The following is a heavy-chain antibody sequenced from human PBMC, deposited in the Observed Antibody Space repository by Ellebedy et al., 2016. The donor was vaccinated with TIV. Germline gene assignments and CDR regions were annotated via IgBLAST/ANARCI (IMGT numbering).Heavy chain of an antibody. J-gene: IGHJ4*02. CDR2: IVAVFGTT. Sequence: AASVKVSCKASGGIFRSNAFSWVRQAPGQGLEWMGGIVAVFGTTTYAQRFQGRVTITADESTNTVYMELSSLTADDTAAYYCARYSGYHFRGNYFDYWGQGILVTVSS. CDR1: GGIFRSNA. V-gene: IGHV1-69*13. CDR3: ARYSGYHFRGNYFDY. D-gene: IGHD5-12*01.